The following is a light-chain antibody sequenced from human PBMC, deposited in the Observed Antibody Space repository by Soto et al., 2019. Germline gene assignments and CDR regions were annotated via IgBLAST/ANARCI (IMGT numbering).Light chain of an antibody. Sequence: DIQMTQSPSSLSASVGDRVTITCRASQGILDYVAWFQQKPGKAPRLLIFAASTLHSGVPSRFSGSGAGTDFTLTISSLQPEDAATYYCQKYNTAPQRFGQGTTVEIK. V-gene: IGKV1-27*01. J-gene: IGKJ1*01. CDR1: QGILDY. CDR3: QKYNTAPQR. CDR2: AAS.